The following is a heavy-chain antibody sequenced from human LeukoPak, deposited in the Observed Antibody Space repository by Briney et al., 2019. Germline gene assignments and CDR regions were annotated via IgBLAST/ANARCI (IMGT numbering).Heavy chain of an antibody. CDR3: ASGDSSGYGPGSCIY. CDR1: GFTFTCCG. J-gene: IGHJ4*02. D-gene: IGHD3-22*01. CDR2: ISSSDGNSK. Sequence: GGSLRLSCATSGFTFTCCGMHWVRQASGKGLEWVAAISSSDGNSKYYAGSVKGRFTISRDNSKNTLYLQMNSLRAEDTAVYYCASGDSSGYGPGSCIYWGQGTLVTVSS. V-gene: IGHV3-30*03.